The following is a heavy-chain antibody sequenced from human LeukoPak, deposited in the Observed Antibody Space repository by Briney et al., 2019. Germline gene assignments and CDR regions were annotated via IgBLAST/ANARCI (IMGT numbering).Heavy chain of an antibody. J-gene: IGHJ6*03. D-gene: IGHD4-17*01. CDR3: ARGMTTTIYYYYYYMDV. CDR2: IKPSGSST. Sequence: ASVKVSCKASGYTFTTYYMHWVRQAPGQGLEWMGIIKPSGSSTSYAQKFKGRVTMTRDTSTSTVYMELSSLRSEDTAVYYCARGMTTTIYYYYYYMDVWGKGTTVTISS. V-gene: IGHV1-46*01. CDR1: GYTFTTYY.